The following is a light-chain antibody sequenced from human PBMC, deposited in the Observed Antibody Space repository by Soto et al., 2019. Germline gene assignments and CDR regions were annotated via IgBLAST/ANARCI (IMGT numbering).Light chain of an antibody. V-gene: IGLV2-23*01. J-gene: IGLJ1*01. CDR2: EGT. Sequence: SALTQPASVSGSPGQSITISCTGTNNLVSWYQQHPVKAPKVVVYEGTKRPSGVSNRFSGSNSGGTASLTISGLQAEDEASYFCCASVGARSYVFGPGTKLTVL. CDR3: CASVGARSYV. CDR1: NNL.